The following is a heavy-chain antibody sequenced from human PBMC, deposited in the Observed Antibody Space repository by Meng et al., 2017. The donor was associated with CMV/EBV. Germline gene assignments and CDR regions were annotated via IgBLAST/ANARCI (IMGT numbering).Heavy chain of an antibody. D-gene: IGHD6-6*01. Sequence: GGPLRPSCAASGFTFSSYAMHWVRQVPGKGLEYVSAISSNGGSTYYADAVKGRFTISRDNSKTTLYLQMGSLRAEDMAVYYCATGQYSSSSRGDVYFDYWGQGTLVTVSS. J-gene: IGHJ4*02. CDR1: GFTFSSYA. CDR2: ISSNGGST. V-gene: IGHV3-64*02. CDR3: ATGQYSSSSRGDVYFDY.